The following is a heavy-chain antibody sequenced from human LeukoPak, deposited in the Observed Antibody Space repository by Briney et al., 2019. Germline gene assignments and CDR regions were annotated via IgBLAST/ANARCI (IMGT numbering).Heavy chain of an antibody. CDR2: ICYSGST. V-gene: IGHV4-39*07. CDR1: GGSISSSGYC. CDR3: ARRLFKIAVAGHYDY. Sequence: SETLSLTCTVSGGSISSSGYCWGWIRQPPGQGLEWIGSICYSGSTYYNPSLKSRVTISIDTSKNQFSLRLSSVTAADTAVYYCARRLFKIAVAGHYDYWGQGTLVTVSS. D-gene: IGHD6-19*01. J-gene: IGHJ4*02.